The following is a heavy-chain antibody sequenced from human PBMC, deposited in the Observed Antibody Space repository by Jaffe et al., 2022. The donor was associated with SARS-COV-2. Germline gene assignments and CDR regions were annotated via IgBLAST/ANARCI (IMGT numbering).Heavy chain of an antibody. V-gene: IGHV3-64*01. CDR1: GFTFSSYA. D-gene: IGHD6-19*01. J-gene: IGHJ4*02. Sequence: EVQLVESGGGLVQPGGSLRLSCAASGFTFSSYAMHWVRQAPGKGLEYVSAISSNGGSTYYANSVKGRFTISRDNSKNTLYLQMGSLRAEDMAVYYCARGPAVAGHFDYWGQGTLVTVSS. CDR3: ARGPAVAGHFDY. CDR2: ISSNGGST.